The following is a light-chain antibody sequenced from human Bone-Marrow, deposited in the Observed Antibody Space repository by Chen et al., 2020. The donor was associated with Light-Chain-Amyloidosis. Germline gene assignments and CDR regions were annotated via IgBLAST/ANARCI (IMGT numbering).Light chain of an antibody. V-gene: IGLV3-25*03. J-gene: IGLJ2*01. CDR2: RDT. CDR3: QSADSSGAYEVI. CDR1: DLPTKY. Sequence: SYELTQPPSVSVSPGQTARITCSGDDLPTKYAYCYQQKPGQAPVLVIHRDTERPSGISERFSGSSSGTTATLTFSGVQAEAVADYHCQSADSSGAYEVIFGGGTKLTVL.